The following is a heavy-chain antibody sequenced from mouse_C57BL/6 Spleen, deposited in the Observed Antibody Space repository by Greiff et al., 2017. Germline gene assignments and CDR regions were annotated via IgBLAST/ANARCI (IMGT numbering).Heavy chain of an antibody. V-gene: IGHV1-81*01. Sequence: QVKLQQSGAELARPGASVKLSCTASGYTFTSYGISWVNQRTGQGLGWIGEIYPRSGNTYYHEKFKGKATLTADKSSSTAYMELRSLTSEDSAVYFWARGPITTVVATNFDVWGTGTTVTVSS. CDR1: GYTFTSYG. CDR2: IYPRSGNT. J-gene: IGHJ1*03. CDR3: ARGPITTVVATNFDV. D-gene: IGHD1-1*01.